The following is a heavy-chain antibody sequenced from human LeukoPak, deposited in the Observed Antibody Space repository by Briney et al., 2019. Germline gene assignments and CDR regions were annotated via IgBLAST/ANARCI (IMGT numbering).Heavy chain of an antibody. Sequence: SQTLSLTCTVSGGSISSGSYYWSWIRQPAGKGLEWIGRIYTSGSTNYNPSLKSRVTMSVDTSKNQFSLKLSSVTAADTAVYYCAGGKQLVYYYYYMDVWGKGTTVTVSS. CDR2: IYTSGST. V-gene: IGHV4-61*02. J-gene: IGHJ6*03. CDR1: GGSISSGSYY. CDR3: AGGKQLVYYYYYMDV. D-gene: IGHD6-13*01.